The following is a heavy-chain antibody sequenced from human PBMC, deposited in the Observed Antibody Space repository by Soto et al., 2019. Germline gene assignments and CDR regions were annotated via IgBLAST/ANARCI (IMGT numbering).Heavy chain of an antibody. CDR3: ARGGEGAHAFDI. V-gene: IGHV4-30-4*01. CDR1: GGSISSGDYY. J-gene: IGHJ3*02. D-gene: IGHD3-10*01. CDR2: IYYSGST. Sequence: SETLSLTCTVSGGSISSGDYYWSWIRQPPGKGLEWIGYIYYSGSTYYNPSLKSRVTISVDTSKNQFPLKLSSVTAADTAVYYCARGGEGAHAFDIWGQGTMVTVSS.